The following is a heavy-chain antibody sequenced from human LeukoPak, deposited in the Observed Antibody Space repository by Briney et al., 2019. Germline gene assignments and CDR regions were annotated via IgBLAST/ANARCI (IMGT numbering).Heavy chain of an antibody. V-gene: IGHV3-30*18. CDR3: AKELGRMANY. Sequence: GGSLRLSCAAFGFTFSSYGMHWVRQAPGKGLEWVAVISYDGSNKYYADSVKGRFTISRDNSKNTLYLQMNSLRAEDTAVYYCAKELGRMANYWGQGTLVTVSS. CDR2: ISYDGSNK. CDR1: GFTFSSYG. D-gene: IGHD1-26*01. J-gene: IGHJ4*02.